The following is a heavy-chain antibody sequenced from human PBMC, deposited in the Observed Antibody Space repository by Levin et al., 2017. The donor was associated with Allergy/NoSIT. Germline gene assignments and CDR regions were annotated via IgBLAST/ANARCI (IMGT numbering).Heavy chain of an antibody. J-gene: IGHJ4*02. V-gene: IGHV4-61*08. Sequence: NPSETLSLTCIVSGASVSSGDSFWTWIRQPPGRGLEWIGFVSHNWITNYNPSLKSRLTMSLDTSRNQFSLNLRSVTAADTAVYYCVRDARIVGATALDYWGQGVVVTVSS. CDR1: GASVSSGDSF. D-gene: IGHD1-26*01. CDR3: VRDARIVGATALDY. CDR2: VSHNWIT.